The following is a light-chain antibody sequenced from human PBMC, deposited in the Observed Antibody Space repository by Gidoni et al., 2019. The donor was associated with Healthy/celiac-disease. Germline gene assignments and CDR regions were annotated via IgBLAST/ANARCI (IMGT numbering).Light chain of an antibody. CDR3: SSYTSSSTYV. V-gene: IGLV2-14*01. Sequence: QSALTQPASVSGSPGQSITIPCTGTSSDVGAYNYVSWYQQHPGKAPKLMIYEVSNRPSGVSNRFSGSKSGNTASLTISGLQAEDEADYYCSSYTSSSTYVLGTGTKVTVL. CDR1: SSDVGAYNY. CDR2: EVS. J-gene: IGLJ1*01.